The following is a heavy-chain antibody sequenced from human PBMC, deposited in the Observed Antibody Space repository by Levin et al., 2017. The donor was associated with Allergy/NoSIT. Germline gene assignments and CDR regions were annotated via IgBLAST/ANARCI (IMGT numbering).Heavy chain of an antibody. CDR2: IFYNSNT. CDR1: GYSINNGYY. D-gene: IGHD6-19*01. J-gene: IGHJ2*01. CDR3: ARVGRSSGRTNWYFDL. Sequence: NPSETLSLTCAVSGYSINNGYYWGWVRKAPGKPLEWIGSIFYNSNTHYSPSLKGRVSITVDTSKNNFSLQVISVAAADTAVYYCARVGRSSGRTNWYFDLWGRGTLVTVSS. V-gene: IGHV4-38-2*01.